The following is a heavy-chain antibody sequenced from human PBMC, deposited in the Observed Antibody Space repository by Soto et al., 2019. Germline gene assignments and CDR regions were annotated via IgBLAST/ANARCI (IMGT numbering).Heavy chain of an antibody. V-gene: IGHV4-39*01. D-gene: IGHD2-2*01. CDR1: GGSISSSSYY. CDR2: IYYSGST. J-gene: IGHJ4*02. CDR3: ARRPRYIVVVPAAIWYFDY. Sequence: SETLSLTCTVSGGSISSSSYYWGWIRQPPGKGLEWIGSIYYSGSTYYNPSLKSRVTISVDTSKNQFSLKLSSVTAADTAVYYCARRPRYIVVVPAAIWYFDYWGQGTLVTVSS.